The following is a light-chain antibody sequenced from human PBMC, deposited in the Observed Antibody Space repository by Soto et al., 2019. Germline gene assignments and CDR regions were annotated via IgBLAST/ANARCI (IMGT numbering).Light chain of an antibody. J-gene: IGLJ2*01. CDR1: SSDVGGYNY. V-gene: IGLV2-14*01. Sequence: QSALTQPASVSGSPGQSITISCTGTSSDVGGYNYVSWYQQHSGKAPKLMIYDVSNRPSGVSNRFSGSKSGNTASLTTSGLQAEDEAEYYCSSYTSSSTLVVFGGGTKLTVL. CDR3: SSYTSSSTLVV. CDR2: DVS.